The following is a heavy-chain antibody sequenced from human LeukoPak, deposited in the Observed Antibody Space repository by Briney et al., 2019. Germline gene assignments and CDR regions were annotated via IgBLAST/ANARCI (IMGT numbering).Heavy chain of an antibody. Sequence: SQTLSLTCAISGDSVSSNSAAWDWLRQSPSRGLQWLGRTYYRSKLYNDYAVSVQSLITINPDISKNQFSLQLNSVTPEDTAVYYCARDLDGFEYWGQGTLVTVSS. V-gene: IGHV6-1*01. J-gene: IGHJ4*02. CDR1: GDSVSSNSAA. CDR2: TYYRSKLYN. CDR3: ARDLDGFEY.